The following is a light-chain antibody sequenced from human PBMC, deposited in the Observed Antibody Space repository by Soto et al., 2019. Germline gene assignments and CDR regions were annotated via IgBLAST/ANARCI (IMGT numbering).Light chain of an antibody. CDR1: QNINKY. V-gene: IGKV1-39*01. J-gene: IGKJ3*01. Sequence: DIKVTQSPTSLSASEGDRVTITCRASQNINKYLSWYQHKPGKAPKLLIYAASNLQSGVPSRFSGSGSGTDFTLTISGLQPEDFATYYCQQTYSTPVFTFGPGTKVDIK. CDR3: QQTYSTPVFT. CDR2: AAS.